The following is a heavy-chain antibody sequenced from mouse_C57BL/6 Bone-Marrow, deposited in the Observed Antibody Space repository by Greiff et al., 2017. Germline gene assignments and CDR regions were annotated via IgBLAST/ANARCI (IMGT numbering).Heavy chain of an antibody. V-gene: IGHV14-4*01. D-gene: IGHD1-1*01. CDR1: GFNIKDDY. CDR3: TTWGYYGSMDY. CDR2: IDPENGDT. J-gene: IGHJ4*01. Sequence: VQLQQSGAELVRPGASVKLSCTASGFNIKDDYMHWVKQRPEQGLEWIGWIDPENGDTEYASKFQGKATITADTSSNPAYLQLSSLTSEDTAVYYCTTWGYYGSMDYCGQGTAVTVSS.